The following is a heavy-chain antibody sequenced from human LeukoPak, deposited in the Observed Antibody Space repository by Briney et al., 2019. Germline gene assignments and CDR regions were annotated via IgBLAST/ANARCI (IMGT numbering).Heavy chain of an antibody. J-gene: IGHJ4*02. V-gene: IGHV4-59*01. CDR1: GGSIRNYY. D-gene: IGHD3-22*01. CDR3: ARVLHRTNYSDRRGYLYFDH. Sequence: SETLSPTCTVSGGSIRNYYWSWIRQPPGKGLEWIGYIFYSGTTNYNPSLESRVTISVDTSNNQFSLKLTSVAAADTAVYYCARVLHRTNYSDRRGYLYFDHWGQGTLVTVSS. CDR2: IFYSGTT.